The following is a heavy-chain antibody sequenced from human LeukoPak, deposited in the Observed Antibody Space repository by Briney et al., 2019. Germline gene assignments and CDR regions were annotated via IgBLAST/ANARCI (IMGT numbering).Heavy chain of an antibody. Sequence: SETLSLTCTVSGGSISSYYWSWIRQPAGKGLEWIGRIYTSGSTNYNPSLKSRVTISVDTSKNQFSLKLSSVTAADTAVYYCARCRVVPAAGTYYYYYYYMDVWGKGTTVTISS. CDR1: GGSISSYY. J-gene: IGHJ6*03. D-gene: IGHD2-2*01. CDR3: ARCRVVPAAGTYYYYYYYMDV. CDR2: IYTSGST. V-gene: IGHV4-4*07.